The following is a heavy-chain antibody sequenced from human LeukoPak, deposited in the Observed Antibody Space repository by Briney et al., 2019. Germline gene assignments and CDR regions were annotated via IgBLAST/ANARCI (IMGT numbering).Heavy chain of an antibody. Sequence: GGSLRLSCAASGFTFNSYSMNWVRQAPGKGLEWVSSISSSSSSIYYADSVKGRFTISRDNAKNSLYLQMNSLRAVDTAVYYCARASGDIVETATMGSYWGQGTLVTVSS. D-gene: IGHD5-18*01. CDR1: GFTFNSYS. CDR2: ISSSSSSI. V-gene: IGHV3-21*01. CDR3: ARASGDIVETATMGSY. J-gene: IGHJ4*02.